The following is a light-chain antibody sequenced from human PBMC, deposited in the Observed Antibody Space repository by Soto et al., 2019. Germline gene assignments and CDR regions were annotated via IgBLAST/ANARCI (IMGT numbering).Light chain of an antibody. V-gene: IGLV2-14*02. CDR3: AGWDGSLKGFV. Sequence: QSALTQPASVSGSPGQSITISCTGTSSDVGSYNLVSWYQQHPGKAPKLMIYEGSKRPSGVSNRFSGSKSGTSASLVISGLQSEDEAEYFCAGWDGSLKGFVFGTGTKLTVL. J-gene: IGLJ1*01. CDR2: EGS. CDR1: SSDVGSYNL.